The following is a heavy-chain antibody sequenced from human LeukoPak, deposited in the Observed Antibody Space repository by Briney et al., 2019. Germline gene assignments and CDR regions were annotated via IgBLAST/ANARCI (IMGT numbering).Heavy chain of an antibody. CDR3: ARDGGPITGTTLVDY. CDR1: GGSISSGDYY. Sequence: TLSLTRTVSGGSISSGDYYWSWIRQPPGKGLEWIGYIYYSGSTYYNPSLKSRVTISVDTSKNQFSLKLSSVTAADTAVYYCARDGGPITGTTLVDYWGQGTLVTVSS. V-gene: IGHV4-30-4*01. CDR2: IYYSGST. J-gene: IGHJ4*02. D-gene: IGHD1-7*01.